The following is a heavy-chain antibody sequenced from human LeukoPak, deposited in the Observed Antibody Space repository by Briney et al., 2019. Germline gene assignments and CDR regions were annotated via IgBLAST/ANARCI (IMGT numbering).Heavy chain of an antibody. J-gene: IGHJ5*02. CDR1: GGTLSSYA. CDR3: ARDGGYDYGEEFDP. Sequence: SVKVSCKASGGTLSSYAISWVRQAPGQGLEWMGGIIPIFGTANCAQKFQGRVTITADESTSTAYMELSSLRSEDTAVYYCARDGGYDYGEEFDPWGQGTLVTVSS. D-gene: IGHD4-17*01. V-gene: IGHV1-69*13. CDR2: IIPIFGTA.